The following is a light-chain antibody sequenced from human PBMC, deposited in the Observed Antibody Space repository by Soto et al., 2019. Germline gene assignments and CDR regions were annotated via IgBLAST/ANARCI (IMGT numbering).Light chain of an antibody. J-gene: IGLJ2*01. CDR1: SSDVGGYNY. CDR3: SSSAASSNLLVV. CDR2: EVS. Sequence: QSALTQPRSASGSPGQSVTISCTGTSSDVGGYNYVSWYQQHPGKAPKVMIYEVSKRPSGVSDRFSGSKSGNTASLTVSGLQGEDEDDYYCSSSAASSNLLVVFGGGTKLTVL. V-gene: IGLV2-8*01.